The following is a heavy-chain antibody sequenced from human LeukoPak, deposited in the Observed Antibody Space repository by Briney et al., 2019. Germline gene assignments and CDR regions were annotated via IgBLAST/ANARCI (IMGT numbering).Heavy chain of an antibody. CDR2: ISSSSSYI. CDR3: ASDDYGGFDI. J-gene: IGHJ3*02. V-gene: IGHV3-21*01. D-gene: IGHD4-23*01. Sequence: TGGSLRLSCAASGFTFSSYAMTWVRQAPGKGLEWVSSISSSSSYIYYADSVKGRFTISRDNAKNSLYLQMNSLRAEDTAVYYCASDDYGGFDIWGQGTMVTVSS. CDR1: GFTFSSYA.